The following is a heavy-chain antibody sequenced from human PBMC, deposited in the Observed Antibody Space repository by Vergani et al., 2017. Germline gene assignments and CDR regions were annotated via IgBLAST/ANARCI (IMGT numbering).Heavy chain of an antibody. CDR2: ISSGGGDI. V-gene: IGHV3-23*01. CDR1: GFTFDTYT. J-gene: IGHJ1*01. Sequence: EVQLLESGGGLVQPGGSRRLSCAGAGFTFDTYTMAYVRQAPGKGLEWVATISSGGGDIFYADSVKGRFTISRDNSKNTLFLQMNSLKDEDTAVYYCTTAWSLYYLHGGCFQYWGRGTLVSVSS. CDR3: TTAWSLYYLHGGCFQY. D-gene: IGHD3-10*01.